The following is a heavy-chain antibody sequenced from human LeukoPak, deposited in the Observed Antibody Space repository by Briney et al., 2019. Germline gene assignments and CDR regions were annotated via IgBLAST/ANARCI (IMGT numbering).Heavy chain of an antibody. J-gene: IGHJ4*02. CDR2: ISPNSGGA. CDR1: GYTFTGYY. CDR3: ARGDRITGKTSFDY. Sequence: ASVKVSCKASGYTFTGYYIHWVRQAPGQGLEWMGWISPNSGGANYAQKFQGRVTMTRDTSISTAYMELSRLRSDDTAVYYCARGDRITGKTSFDYWGQGTLVTVSS. V-gene: IGHV1-2*02. D-gene: IGHD1-20*01.